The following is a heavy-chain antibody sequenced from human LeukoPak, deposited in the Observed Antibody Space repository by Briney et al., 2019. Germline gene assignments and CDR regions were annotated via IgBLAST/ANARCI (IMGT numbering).Heavy chain of an antibody. CDR2: ISYDGSNK. V-gene: IGHV3-30*18. D-gene: IGHD6-19*01. J-gene: IGHJ4*02. CDR3: AKEVSQWRNFYFDY. Sequence: PGGSLRLSCAASGFTFSSYGMHWVRQAPGKGLEWVAVISYDGSNKYYADSVKGRFTISRDNSKNTLYLQMNSLRAEDTAVYYCAKEVSQWRNFYFDYWGQGTLVTVSS. CDR1: GFTFSSYG.